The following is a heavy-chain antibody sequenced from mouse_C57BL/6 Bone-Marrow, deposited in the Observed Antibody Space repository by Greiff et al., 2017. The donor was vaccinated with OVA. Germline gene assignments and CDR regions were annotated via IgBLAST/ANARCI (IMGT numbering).Heavy chain of an antibody. J-gene: IGHJ1*03. D-gene: IGHD1-1*01. CDR3: ARQDYYGSHWYFDV. Sequence: EVQGVESGGGLVQPGGSLKLSCAASGFPFSDSYMYWVRQTPEKRLGWVAYISNGGGSPYYPDTVKGRFTISRDNAKNTLYLQMSRLKSEDTAMYYCARQDYYGSHWYFDVWGTGTTVTVSS. V-gene: IGHV5-12*01. CDR2: ISNGGGSP. CDR1: GFPFSDSY.